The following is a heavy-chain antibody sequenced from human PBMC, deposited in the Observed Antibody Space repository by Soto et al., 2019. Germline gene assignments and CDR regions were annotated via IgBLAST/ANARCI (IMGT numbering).Heavy chain of an antibody. CDR1: GGSINNYY. Sequence: PSETLSLTCTVSGGSINNYYWSWIRQPPGKGLEWIGYIYYSGSTNYNPSLKSRVTISVDTSKNQFSLKLSSATAADTAVYYCARRYGGNFDYWRQGILVTVSS. J-gene: IGHJ4*02. V-gene: IGHV4-59*01. CDR3: ARRYGGNFDY. D-gene: IGHD1-26*01. CDR2: IYYSGST.